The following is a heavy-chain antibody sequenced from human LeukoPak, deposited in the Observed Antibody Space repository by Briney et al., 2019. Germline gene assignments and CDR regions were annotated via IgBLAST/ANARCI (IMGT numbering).Heavy chain of an antibody. CDR1: GFTFSSYS. J-gene: IGHJ4*02. CDR2: IWYDGSNK. D-gene: IGHD6-13*01. Sequence: GGSLRLSCAASGFTFSSYSMNWVRQAPGKGLEWVAVIWYDGSNKYYADSVKGRFTISRDNSKNTLYLQMNSLRAEDTAVYYCAREFRAAAGPEGYYFDYWGQGTLVTVSS. CDR3: AREFRAAAGPEGYYFDY. V-gene: IGHV3-33*08.